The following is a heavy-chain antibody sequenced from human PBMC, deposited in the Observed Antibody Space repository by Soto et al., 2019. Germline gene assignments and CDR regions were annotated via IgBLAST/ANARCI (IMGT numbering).Heavy chain of an antibody. D-gene: IGHD5-12*01. V-gene: IGHV3-11*06. J-gene: IGHJ6*02. Sequence: PGGSLRLSCAASGFTFSDYYMSWIRKAPGKGLEWVSYISSSSSYTNYADSVKGRFTISRDNAKNSLYLQMNSLRAEDTAVYYCARYEREGGYEIREYYYYYGMDVWGQGTTVTVSS. CDR3: ARYEREGGYEIREYYYYYGMDV. CDR2: ISSSSSYT. CDR1: GFTFSDYY.